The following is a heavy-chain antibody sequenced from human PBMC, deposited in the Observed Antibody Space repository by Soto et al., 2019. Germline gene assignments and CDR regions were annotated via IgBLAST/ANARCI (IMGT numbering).Heavy chain of an antibody. CDR3: TTKEYSGYVPYFDY. CDR1: GFTFSNAW. Sequence: PGGSLRLSCAASGFTFSNAWMSWVRQAPGKGLEWVGRIKSKTDGGTTDYAAPVKGRFTISRDDSKNTLYLQMNSLKTEDTAVYYCTTKEYSGYVPYFDYWGQGTLVTVSS. J-gene: IGHJ4*02. V-gene: IGHV3-15*01. CDR2: IKSKTDGGTT. D-gene: IGHD5-12*01.